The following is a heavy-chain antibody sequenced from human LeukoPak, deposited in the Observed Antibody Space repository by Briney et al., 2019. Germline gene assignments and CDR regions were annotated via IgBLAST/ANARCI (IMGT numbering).Heavy chain of an antibody. Sequence: PSETLSLTCAVYSGSFSGYYWSWIRQPPGKGLEWIGSIYYSGSTYYNPSLKSRVTISVDTSKNQFSLKLSSVTAADTAVFYCARVRQFYYYYMDVWGKGTTVTVSS. CDR1: SGSFSGYY. V-gene: IGHV4-34*01. J-gene: IGHJ6*03. CDR2: IYYSGST. CDR3: ARVRQFYYYYMDV. D-gene: IGHD5-24*01.